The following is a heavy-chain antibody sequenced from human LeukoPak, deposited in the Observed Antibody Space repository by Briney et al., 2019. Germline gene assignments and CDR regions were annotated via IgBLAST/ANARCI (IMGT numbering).Heavy chain of an antibody. J-gene: IGHJ4*02. CDR1: GFTFSSYE. D-gene: IGHD1-26*01. CDR2: ISSGSRTI. V-gene: IGHV3-48*03. Sequence: SGGSLRLSCAASGFTFSSYEMNWVRQAPGRGLEWLSYISSGSRTIFYGDSVKGRFIISRDNAKNSLSLLMNSLRADDTAVYYCAKGSRDSGVFDCWGQGTLVTVSS. CDR3: AKGSRDSGVFDC.